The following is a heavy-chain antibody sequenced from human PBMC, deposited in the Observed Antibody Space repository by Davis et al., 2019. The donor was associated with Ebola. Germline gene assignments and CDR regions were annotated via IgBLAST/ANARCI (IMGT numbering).Heavy chain of an antibody. D-gene: IGHD6-19*01. CDR2: IYYSGST. Sequence: SETLSLTCTVSGGGRSRKYWSWIRQPPGKGLEWIGYIYYSGSTNYNPSLKSRVTISVDTYKNQFSLKLSSVTAADTAVYYCARIRQWLAQSGYFDYRGQGTLVTVSS. CDR1: GGGRSRKY. J-gene: IGHJ4*02. CDR3: ARIRQWLAQSGYFDY. V-gene: IGHV4-59*01.